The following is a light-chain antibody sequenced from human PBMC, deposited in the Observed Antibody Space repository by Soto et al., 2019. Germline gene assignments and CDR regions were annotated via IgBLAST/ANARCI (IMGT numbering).Light chain of an antibody. J-gene: IGLJ1*01. Sequence: QSALTQPRSVSGSPGQSVTISCTGTSNDVGDYDYVSWYQQYPGKAPKLIIYDVNKRPSGVPDRFSGSKSGNTASLTISALQAEDEADYYCCSYAGGYTFVFGTGTQLNVL. CDR3: CSYAGGYTFV. CDR2: DVN. V-gene: IGLV2-11*01. CDR1: SNDVGDYDY.